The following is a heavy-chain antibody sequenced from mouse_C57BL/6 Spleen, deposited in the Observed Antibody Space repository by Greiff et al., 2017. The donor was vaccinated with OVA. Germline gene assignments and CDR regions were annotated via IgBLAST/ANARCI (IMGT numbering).Heavy chain of an antibody. V-gene: IGHV1-81*01. Sequence: SGAELARPGASVKLSCKASGYTFTSYGISWVKQRTGQGLEWIGEIYPRSGNTYYNEKFKGKATLTADKSSSTAYMELRSLTSEDSAVYFCAREREDDGYYHAMDYWGQGTSVTVSS. J-gene: IGHJ4*01. D-gene: IGHD2-3*01. CDR3: AREREDDGYYHAMDY. CDR1: GYTFTSYG. CDR2: IYPRSGNT.